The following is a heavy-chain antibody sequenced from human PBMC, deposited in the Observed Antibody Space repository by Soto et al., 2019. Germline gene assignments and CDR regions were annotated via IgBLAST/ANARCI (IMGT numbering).Heavy chain of an antibody. Sequence: SVKVSCKASGGTFSSYAISWVRQAPGQGLEWMGGIIPIFGTANYAQKFQGRVTITADESTSTAYMELSSLRSEDTAVYYCARDMSRDIVVVPAALWFDPWGQGTLVTVSS. D-gene: IGHD2-2*01. CDR2: IIPIFGTA. CDR3: ARDMSRDIVVVPAALWFDP. CDR1: GGTFSSYA. J-gene: IGHJ5*02. V-gene: IGHV1-69*13.